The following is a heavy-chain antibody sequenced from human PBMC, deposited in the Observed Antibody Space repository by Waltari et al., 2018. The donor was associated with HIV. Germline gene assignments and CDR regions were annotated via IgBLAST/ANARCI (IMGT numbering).Heavy chain of an antibody. Sequence: EVQLVESGGGLVEPGGSLRLSCAASGFIFSRYWMSWVRQAPGKVLEWGANIESDGSVRHYGGSVRGRFTISRDNAKNSLYLQMNDLGVDDTALYYCVAGDWGGSDDFDSWGQGTLVTVSS. CDR3: VAGDWGGSDDFDS. V-gene: IGHV3-7*01. CDR2: IESDGSVR. CDR1: GFIFSRYW. J-gene: IGHJ4*02. D-gene: IGHD7-27*01.